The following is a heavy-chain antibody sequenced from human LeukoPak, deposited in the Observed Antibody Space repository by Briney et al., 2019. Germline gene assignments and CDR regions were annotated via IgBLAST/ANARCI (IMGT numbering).Heavy chain of an antibody. CDR1: GFTFSTYG. D-gene: IGHD3-3*01. CDR2: ISSTSST. J-gene: IGHJ3*02. CDR3: AKATPPTIFGGNDAFDI. V-gene: IGHV3-48*04. Sequence: GGSLRLSCAASGFTFSTYGMNWVRQAPGKGLEWLSYISSTSSTADSVQGRFTISRDNAKDSLYLQLNSLRAEDTAVYYCAKATPPTIFGGNDAFDIWGQGTMVTVSS.